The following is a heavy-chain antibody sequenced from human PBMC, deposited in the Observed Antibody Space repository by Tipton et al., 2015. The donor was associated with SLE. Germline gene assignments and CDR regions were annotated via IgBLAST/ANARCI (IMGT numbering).Heavy chain of an antibody. D-gene: IGHD1-26*01. Sequence: TLSLTCTVSGGSISSSSYYWGWIRQPPGKGLEWIGSIYYSGSTNYSPSLKSRVTISVDTSKNQFSLKLSSVTAADTAVYYCARVGSYLGFDYWGQGTLVTVSS. J-gene: IGHJ4*02. CDR3: ARVGSYLGFDY. CDR1: GGSISSSSYY. CDR2: IYYSGST. V-gene: IGHV4-39*07.